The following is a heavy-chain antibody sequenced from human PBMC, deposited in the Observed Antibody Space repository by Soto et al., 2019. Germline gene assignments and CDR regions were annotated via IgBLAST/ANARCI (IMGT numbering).Heavy chain of an antibody. CDR1: GFTLSRYG. CDR3: ARGAEHQLLSRDYVDGMDV. D-gene: IGHD4-17*01. J-gene: IGHJ6*02. Sequence: QVQLVESGGGVVQPGRSLRLSCAASGFTLSRYGMHWVRQAPGKGLEWVAVISFEGNTQYYADSVKGRFTISRDNSKDTLSLQIHSLRPKDTAVYYCARGAEHQLLSRDYVDGMDVWGQGTTVSVSS. V-gene: IGHV3-30*05. CDR2: ISFEGNTQ.